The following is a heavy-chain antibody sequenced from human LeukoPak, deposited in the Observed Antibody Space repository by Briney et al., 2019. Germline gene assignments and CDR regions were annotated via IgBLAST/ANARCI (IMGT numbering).Heavy chain of an antibody. Sequence: EASVKVSCKASGYTFTSSYDINWVRQAPGQGLEWTGWMNPYSGITGYTQKFQGRVTMTRDTSISTAYMELSSLTSEDTAVYFCARENVNRGSSWGYDYFGMDVWGQGTAVTVSS. CDR2: MNPYSGIT. D-gene: IGHD6-13*01. J-gene: IGHJ6*02. CDR1: GYTFTSSYD. CDR3: ARENVNRGSSWGYDYFGMDV. V-gene: IGHV1-8*01.